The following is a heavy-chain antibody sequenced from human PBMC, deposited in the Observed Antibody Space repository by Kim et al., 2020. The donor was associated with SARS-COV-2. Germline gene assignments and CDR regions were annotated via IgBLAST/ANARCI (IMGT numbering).Heavy chain of an antibody. CDR2: IDWDDDK. CDR1: GFSLSTSGMC. V-gene: IGHV2-70*01. CDR3: ARIRKTYYYDSSGPYYYYYGMDV. Sequence: SGPTLVKPTQTLTLTCTFSGFSLSTSGMCVSWIRQPPGKALEWLALIDWDDDKYYSTSLKTSLTISKDTSKNQVVLTMTNMDPVDTATYYCARIRKTYYYDSSGPYYYYYGMDVWGQGTTVTVSS. D-gene: IGHD3-22*01. J-gene: IGHJ6*02.